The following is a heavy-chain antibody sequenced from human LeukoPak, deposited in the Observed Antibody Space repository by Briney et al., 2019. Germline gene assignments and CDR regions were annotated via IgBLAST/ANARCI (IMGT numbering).Heavy chain of an antibody. CDR3: ARGRRWAAAEIVY. CDR2: FYDSGNT. J-gene: IGHJ4*02. CDR1: GGSISSSSYY. Sequence: PSETLSLTCTVSGGSISSSSYYWGWIRQPPGKGLEWIGSFYDSGNTYYNPSLKSRVTISVDTSKNQFSLKLISVTAADTAVYYCARGRRWAAAEIVYWGQGTLVTVSS. V-gene: IGHV4-39*07. D-gene: IGHD6-13*01.